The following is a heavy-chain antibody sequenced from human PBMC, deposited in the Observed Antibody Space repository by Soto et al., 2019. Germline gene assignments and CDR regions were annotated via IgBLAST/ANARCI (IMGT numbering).Heavy chain of an antibody. V-gene: IGHV1-46*02. CDR1: GYPFNTYY. CDR3: ARGGHIAVVTDSFDS. CDR2: IHPSGGGS. J-gene: IGHJ4*02. Sequence: ASVKVSFKSSGYPFNTYYLHWVRQAPGQGLEWMGMIHPSGGGSTYAQKFLGRVTMTMDSSTSTVFMELTSLRSADTAVYYCARGGHIAVVTDSFDSWGQGTLVTVSS. D-gene: IGHD2-21*02.